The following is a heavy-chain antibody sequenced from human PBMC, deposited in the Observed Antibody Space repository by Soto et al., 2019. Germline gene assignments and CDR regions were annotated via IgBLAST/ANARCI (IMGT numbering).Heavy chain of an antibody. V-gene: IGHV3-30*18. Sequence: QVQLVESGGGVVQPGRSLRLSCAASGFTFTSYGMHWVRQAPGKGLEWVAVIYYDGSNKFYADSVKGRFTISRDNSKNTLYLQMNSLRAEDTAVYYCAKVDTAMGYYYYAMDVGGQGTTVTVSS. CDR2: IYYDGSNK. J-gene: IGHJ6*02. CDR1: GFTFTSYG. CDR3: AKVDTAMGYYYYAMDV. D-gene: IGHD5-18*01.